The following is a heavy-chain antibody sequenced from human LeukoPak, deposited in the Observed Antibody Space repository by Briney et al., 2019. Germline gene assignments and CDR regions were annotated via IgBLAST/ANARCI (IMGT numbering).Heavy chain of an antibody. CDR3: ATDPLSGTLLFQGSYVMDV. J-gene: IGHJ6*01. CDR1: GGYISSGSYY. D-gene: IGHD1-20*01. CDR2: VYTSGST. V-gene: IGHV4-61*02. Sequence: PSETLSLTCTVSGGYISSGSYYWSWIRQPAGKGLEWSGRVYTSGSTNYNPSLKSRVTISVHTSKNRFSLKLSSLTAADTAVYYCATDPLSGTLLFQGSYVMDVWGQGTTVTVSS.